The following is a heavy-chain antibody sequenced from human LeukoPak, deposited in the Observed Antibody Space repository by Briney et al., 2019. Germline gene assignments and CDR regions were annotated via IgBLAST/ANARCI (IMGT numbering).Heavy chain of an antibody. CDR1: GFTFSTSW. CDR2: ISHDGII. V-gene: IGHV3-74*01. J-gene: IGHJ4*02. Sequence: GGSLRLSCAASGFTFSTSWMHWVRRTPGKGLVWVSRISHDGIISYADSVKGRFTISRDNAKNTLTLQMNSLRVEDTAVYFCARDWVYKIDYWGRGTLVTVSS. CDR3: ARDWVYKIDY. D-gene: IGHD5-24*01.